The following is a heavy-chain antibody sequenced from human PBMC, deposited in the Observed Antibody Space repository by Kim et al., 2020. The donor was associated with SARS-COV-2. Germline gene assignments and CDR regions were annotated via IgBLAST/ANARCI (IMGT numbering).Heavy chain of an antibody. CDR3: AREDYGGDSRGFDY. V-gene: IGHV6-1*01. CDR1: GDSVSSKNAA. J-gene: IGHJ4*02. D-gene: IGHD2-21*02. CDR2: TFYRSKWYN. Sequence: SETLSLTCAISGDSVSSKNAAWNWVRPSPSRGLEWLGRTFYRSKWYNEYALSVKSRITINPDTSKNQFSLQLNSVTPEDTALYYCAREDYGGDSRGFDYWGQGTLVTVSS.